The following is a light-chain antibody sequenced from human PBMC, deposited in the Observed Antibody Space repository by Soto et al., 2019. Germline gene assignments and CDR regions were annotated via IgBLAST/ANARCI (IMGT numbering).Light chain of an antibody. CDR3: SSFTSSRTTV. V-gene: IGLV2-14*03. CDR2: DVS. Sequence: QSVLTQPASVSGSPGQSITISCTGTSSDVGGYNYVSWYQQHPGKVPKLIIFDVSDRPSGVSNRFSGSKSGNTASLTISGLQAEDEADYYCSSFTSSRTTVFGGGTKVTVL. CDR1: SSDVGGYNY. J-gene: IGLJ2*01.